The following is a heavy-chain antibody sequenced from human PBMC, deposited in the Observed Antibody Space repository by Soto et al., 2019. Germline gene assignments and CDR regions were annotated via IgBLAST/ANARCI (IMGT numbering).Heavy chain of an antibody. CDR1: GFTFSSYS. D-gene: IGHD3-3*01. CDR3: ARDLHYDFWSGYSGGFDY. CDR2: ISSSSSYI. Sequence: EVQLVESGGGLVKPGGSLRLSCAASGFTFSSYSMNWVRQAPGKGLEWVSSISSSSSYIYYADSVKGRFTISRDNAKNSLYLQMNSLRAEDMAVYYCARDLHYDFWSGYSGGFDYWGQGTLVTVSS. J-gene: IGHJ4*02. V-gene: IGHV3-21*01.